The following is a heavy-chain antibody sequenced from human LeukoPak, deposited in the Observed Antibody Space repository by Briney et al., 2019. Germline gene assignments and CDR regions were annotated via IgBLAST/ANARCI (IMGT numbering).Heavy chain of an antibody. D-gene: IGHD2-15*01. Sequence: PGGSLRLSCAASGFTFSDYYMSWIRQAPGKGLEWVSYISSSGSTIYYADSVKGRFTISRDNAKNSLYLQMNSLRAEDTAVYYCARYSPRMGCSGGSCYAGYFDYWGQGTLVTVSS. CDR3: ARYSPRMGCSGGSCYAGYFDY. V-gene: IGHV3-11*04. CDR1: GFTFSDYY. CDR2: ISSSGSTI. J-gene: IGHJ4*02.